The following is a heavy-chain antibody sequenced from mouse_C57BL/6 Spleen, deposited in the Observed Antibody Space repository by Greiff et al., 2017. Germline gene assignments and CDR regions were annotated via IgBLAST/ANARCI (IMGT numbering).Heavy chain of an antibody. D-gene: IGHD2-4*01. CDR3: ARGDYESAMDY. CDR1: GYSITSGYY. V-gene: IGHV3-6*01. Sequence: ESGPGLVKPSQSLSLTCSVTGYSITSGYYWNWIRQFPGNKLEWMGYISYDGSNNYNPSLKNRISITRDTSKNQFFLKLNSVTTEDTATYYCARGDYESAMDYWGQGTSVTVSS. J-gene: IGHJ4*01. CDR2: ISYDGSN.